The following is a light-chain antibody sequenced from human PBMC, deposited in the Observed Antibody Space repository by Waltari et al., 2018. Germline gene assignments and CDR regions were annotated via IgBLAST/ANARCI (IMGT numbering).Light chain of an antibody. CDR1: SSDVGASNS. V-gene: IGLV2-14*03. CDR2: DVS. J-gene: IGLJ2*01. Sequence: QSALTQPASASWSPGQSSTTPGTGTSSDVGASNSVSWYQQHPGKAPKLMIYDVSKRPSGVSNRFSGSKSANTASLTISGLQAEDEADYYCSSYTSSNTLIFGGGTTLTVL. CDR3: SSYTSSNTLI.